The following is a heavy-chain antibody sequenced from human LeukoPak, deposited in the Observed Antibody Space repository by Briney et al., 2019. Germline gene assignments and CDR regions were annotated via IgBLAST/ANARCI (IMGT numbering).Heavy chain of an antibody. CDR3: ARGGGSGRGNWFDP. J-gene: IGHJ5*02. D-gene: IGHD3-10*01. Sequence: PSETLSLTCAVSGGSISSGGYSWSWIRQPPGKGLEWIGYIYHSGSTYYNPSLKSRVTISVDTSKSQFSLKLSSATAADTAVYYCARGGGSGRGNWFDPWGQGSLVIVSS. V-gene: IGHV4-30-2*01. CDR1: GGSISSGGYS. CDR2: IYHSGST.